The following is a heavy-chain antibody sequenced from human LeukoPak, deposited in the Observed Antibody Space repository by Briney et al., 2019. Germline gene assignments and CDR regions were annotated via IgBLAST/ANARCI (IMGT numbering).Heavy chain of an antibody. V-gene: IGHV4-38-2*02. D-gene: IGHD3-10*01. CDR1: GYSISSGYY. CDR3: ASATDEYYYGSGSGNWFDP. CDR2: IYHSGST. J-gene: IGHJ5*02. Sequence: PSETLSLTCTVSGYSISSGYYWGWIRQPPGKGLEWIGSIYHSGSTYYNPSLKSRVTISVDTSKNQFSLKLSSVTAADTAVYYCASATDEYYYGSGSGNWFDPWGQGTLVTVSS.